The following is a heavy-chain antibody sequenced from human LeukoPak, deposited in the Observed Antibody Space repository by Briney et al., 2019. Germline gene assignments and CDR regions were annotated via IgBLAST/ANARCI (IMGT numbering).Heavy chain of an antibody. CDR2: IYYSGTA. J-gene: IGHJ4*02. CDR1: GGSISGAY. Sequence: PSETLSLTCTVSGGSISGAYWGWIRQPPGKRLEWIGYIYYSGTATYNPSLRSRVTLSVDTSKNQLSLKLASVTAADTAVYYCARDHDLYYFDSRGRGTLVTVSS. D-gene: IGHD1-1*01. V-gene: IGHV4-59*01. CDR3: ARDHDLYYFDS.